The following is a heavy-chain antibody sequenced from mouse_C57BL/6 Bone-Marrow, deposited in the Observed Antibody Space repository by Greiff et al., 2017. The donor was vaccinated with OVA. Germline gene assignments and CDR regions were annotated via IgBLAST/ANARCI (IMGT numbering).Heavy chain of an antibody. CDR2: INYDGSST. CDR3: AREEIFSLITTVPHWYFDV. D-gene: IGHD1-1*01. J-gene: IGHJ1*03. V-gene: IGHV5-16*01. Sequence: EVQLVESEGGLVQPGSSMKLSCTASGFTFSDYYMAWVRQVPEKGLEWVANINYDGSSTYYLDSLKSRFIISRDNAKNILYLQMSSLKSEDTATYYCAREEIFSLITTVPHWYFDVWGTGTTVTVSS. CDR1: GFTFSDYY.